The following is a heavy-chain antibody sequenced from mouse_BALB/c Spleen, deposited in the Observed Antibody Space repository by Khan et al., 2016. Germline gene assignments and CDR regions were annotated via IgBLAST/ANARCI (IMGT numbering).Heavy chain of an antibody. Sequence: QVQLKESGAELMKPGASVKISCKATGYTFSRYWIEWVKERPGHGLAWIGEILPGTGSTNYNAKLKGKATITAETSSNTAYIQLSSLTSEDSAVYYCARGAYWGRGTLVTVSA. V-gene: IGHV1-9*01. CDR3: ARGAY. CDR1: GYTFSRYW. CDR2: ILPGTGST. J-gene: IGHJ3*01.